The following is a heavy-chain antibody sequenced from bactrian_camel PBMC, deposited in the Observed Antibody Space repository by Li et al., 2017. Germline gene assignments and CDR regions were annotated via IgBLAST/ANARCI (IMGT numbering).Heavy chain of an antibody. D-gene: IGHD4*01. J-gene: IGHJ4*01. CDR3: AAALERWGLAKCSGSTNFNY. CDR1: SSVYC. CDR2: IDTDGGT. V-gene: IGHV3S53*01. Sequence: QLVESGGGEVQAGGSLKLTCVTSSSVYCVGWFRHPPGKREMREAVATIDTDGGTFYAASVMGRFTISQDNAKNTAYLQMDNLRPEDSAVYYCAAALERWGLAKCSGSTNFNYWGQGTQVTVS.